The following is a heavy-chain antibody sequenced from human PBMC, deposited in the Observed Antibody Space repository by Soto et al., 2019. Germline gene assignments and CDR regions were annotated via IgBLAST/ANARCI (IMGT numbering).Heavy chain of an antibody. J-gene: IGHJ4*02. D-gene: IGHD3-16*02. CDR3: ARVGGPRRLGELSLGKKGNKGLAP. CDR2: INHSGST. CDR1: GGSFSGYY. V-gene: IGHV4-34*01. Sequence: SETLSLTCAVYGGSFSGYYWSWIRQPPGKGLEWIGEINHSGSTNYNPSLKSRVTISVDTSKNQFSLKLSSVTAADTAVYYCARVGGPRRLGELSLGKKGNKGLAPGGEETLVTVPS.